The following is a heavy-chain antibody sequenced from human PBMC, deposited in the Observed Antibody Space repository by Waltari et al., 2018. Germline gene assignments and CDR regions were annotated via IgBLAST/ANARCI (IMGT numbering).Heavy chain of an antibody. V-gene: IGHV4-59*11. CDR3: ARGGSGFSSGYFDL. Sequence: QVQLQESGPGLVKPSETLSLTCTVSGGSISSHYWRWIRQPPGKGLEWIGYIYYSGSTNYNPSLKSRVTISVDTSKNQFSLKLSSVTAADTAVYYCARGGSGFSSGYFDLWGRGTLVTVSS. CDR2: IYYSGST. J-gene: IGHJ2*01. CDR1: GGSISSHY. D-gene: IGHD3-10*01.